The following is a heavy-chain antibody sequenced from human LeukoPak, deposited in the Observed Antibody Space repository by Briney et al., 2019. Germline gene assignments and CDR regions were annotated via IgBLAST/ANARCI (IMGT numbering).Heavy chain of an antibody. D-gene: IGHD5-18*01. CDR3: AGGDTAMEFDY. CDR2: INPSGGST. J-gene: IGHJ4*02. V-gene: IGHV1-46*01. Sequence: ASVKVSCKASGYTFTSYYMHWVRQAPGQGLEWMGIINPSGGSTSYAQKFQGRVTMTRDTSTSTVYMELSGLRSEDTAVYYCAGGDTAMEFDYWGQGTLVTVSS. CDR1: GYTFTSYY.